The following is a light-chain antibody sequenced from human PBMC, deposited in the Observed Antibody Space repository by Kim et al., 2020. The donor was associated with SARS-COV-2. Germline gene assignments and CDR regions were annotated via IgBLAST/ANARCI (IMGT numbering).Light chain of an antibody. V-gene: IGKV3-20*01. J-gene: IGKJ1*01. CDR1: QSDSSSY. CDR2: GAS. Sequence: EIVLTQSPGTLSLSPGERATLSCRASQSDSSSYLAWYQQKPGQAPRLLIYGASSRATGIPDRFSGSGSGTDFTLTISRLEPEDFAVYYCQQYGSSPMTFGRGTKVDIK. CDR3: QQYGSSPMT.